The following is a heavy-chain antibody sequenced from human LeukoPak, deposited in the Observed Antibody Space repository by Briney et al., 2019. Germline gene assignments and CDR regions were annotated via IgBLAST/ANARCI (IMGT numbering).Heavy chain of an antibody. Sequence: GGSLRLSCAASGFTFSSYSMNWVRQAPGKGLEWVSSISSSSSYIYYADSVKGRFTNSRDNAKNSLYLQMNSLRAEDTAVYYCARDDSSGYYQDYWGQGTLVTVSS. D-gene: IGHD3-22*01. CDR3: ARDDSSGYYQDY. CDR2: ISSSSSYI. CDR1: GFTFSSYS. V-gene: IGHV3-21*01. J-gene: IGHJ4*02.